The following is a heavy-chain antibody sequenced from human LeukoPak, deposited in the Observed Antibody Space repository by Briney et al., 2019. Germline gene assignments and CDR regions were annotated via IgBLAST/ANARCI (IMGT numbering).Heavy chain of an antibody. CDR2: ISYDGSNK. J-gene: IGHJ5*02. D-gene: IGHD1-26*01. Sequence: GGSLRLSCEGSGFTFSDYWMGWVRQAPGKGLEWVAVISYDGSNKYYADSVKGRFTISRDNSKNTLYLQMNSLRAEDTAVYYCAKDRTLVGATSWFDPWGQGTLVTVSS. V-gene: IGHV3-30*18. CDR3: AKDRTLVGATSWFDP. CDR1: GFTFSDYW.